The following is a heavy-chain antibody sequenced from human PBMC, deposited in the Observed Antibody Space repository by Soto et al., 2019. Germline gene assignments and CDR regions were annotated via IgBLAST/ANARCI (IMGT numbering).Heavy chain of an antibody. V-gene: IGHV4-34*01. CDR3: ARGSYIRPYYYYYGMDV. J-gene: IGHJ6*02. D-gene: IGHD1-20*01. Sequence: ASETLSLTCAVYGGSFSGYYWSWIRQPPGKGLEWIGENNHSGSTNYNPSLKSRVTISVDTSKNQFSLKLSSVTAADTAVYYCARGSYIRPYYYYYGMDVWGQGTTVTVSS. CDR1: GGSFSGYY. CDR2: NNHSGST.